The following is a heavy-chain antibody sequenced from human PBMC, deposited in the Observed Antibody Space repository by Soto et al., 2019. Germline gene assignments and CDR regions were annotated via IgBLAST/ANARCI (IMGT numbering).Heavy chain of an antibody. CDR2: IIPIFGTA. CDR3: ARGRDTGVVIIDYYYYYGMDV. D-gene: IGHD3-3*01. Sequence: SLKVSCKASGGTFSSYAISWVRQAPGQGLEWMGGIIPIFGTANYAQKFQGRVTITADESTSTAYMELSSLRSEDTAVYYCARGRDTGVVIIDYYYYYGMDVWG. CDR1: GGTFSSYA. J-gene: IGHJ6*02. V-gene: IGHV1-69*13.